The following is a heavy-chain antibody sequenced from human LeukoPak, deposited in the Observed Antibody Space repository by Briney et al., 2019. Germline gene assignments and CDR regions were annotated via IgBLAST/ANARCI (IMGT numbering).Heavy chain of an antibody. Sequence: SSEALSLTCTVSGGSISSYYWSWIRQPPGKGLEWIGYIYYSGSTNYNPSLKSRVTISVDTSKNQFSLKLSSVTAADTAVYYCARDVTNSGYDSGDYWGQGTLVTVSS. CDR3: ARDVTNSGYDSGDY. CDR2: IYYSGST. CDR1: GGSISSYY. D-gene: IGHD5-12*01. V-gene: IGHV4-59*01. J-gene: IGHJ4*02.